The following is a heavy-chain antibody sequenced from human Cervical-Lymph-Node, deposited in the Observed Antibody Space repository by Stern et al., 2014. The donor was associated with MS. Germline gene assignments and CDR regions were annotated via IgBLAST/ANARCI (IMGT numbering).Heavy chain of an antibody. CDR3: AGGAGDNWFDP. V-gene: IGHV1-69*01. J-gene: IGHJ5*02. CDR2: IIRPVGTA. D-gene: IGHD3-10*01. Sequence: QMQLVQSGADVKQPGSSVRLSCKASGDISWLRQAPGQGLEWMGGIIRPVGTAHYKKGFQGRLTNNAEQPKKTNYMEMSRPRAEDPAIYSGAGGAGDNWFDPWGQGTLVSVSS. CDR1: GD.